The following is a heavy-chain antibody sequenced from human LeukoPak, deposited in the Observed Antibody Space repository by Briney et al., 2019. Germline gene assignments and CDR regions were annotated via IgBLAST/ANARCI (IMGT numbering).Heavy chain of an antibody. CDR2: MFTSVST. CDR1: GVSISSYY. CDR3: ARTEESGYSYGYFGYCYYMDV. Sequence: SETLSLTCTVSGVSISSYYWSWIRQPAGKGLEWIGRMFTSVSTNYNPSLKSRVTMSVDTSKNQFSLKLSSVTAADTAVYYCARTEESGYSYGYFGYCYYMDVWGKGTTVTVSS. D-gene: IGHD5-18*01. J-gene: IGHJ6*03. V-gene: IGHV4-4*07.